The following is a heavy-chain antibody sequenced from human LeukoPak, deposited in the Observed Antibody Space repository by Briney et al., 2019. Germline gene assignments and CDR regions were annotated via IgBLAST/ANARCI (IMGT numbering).Heavy chain of an antibody. Sequence: GGSLRLSCAASGFIFSNYAMNWVRQAPGKGLEWVAVISYDGSNKYYADSVKGRFTISRDNSKNTLYVQMNSLRAEDTAVYYCARGAPADYWGQGTLVTVSP. CDR2: ISYDGSNK. CDR3: ARGAPADY. CDR1: GFIFSNYA. J-gene: IGHJ4*02. V-gene: IGHV3-30*04.